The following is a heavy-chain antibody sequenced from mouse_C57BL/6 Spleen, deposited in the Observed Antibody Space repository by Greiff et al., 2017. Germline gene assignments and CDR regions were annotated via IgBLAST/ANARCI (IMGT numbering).Heavy chain of an antibody. CDR3: AREKNYGSSPWFDD. J-gene: IGHJ2*01. D-gene: IGHD1-1*01. V-gene: IGHV1-81*01. CDR1: GYTFTSYG. Sequence: VQLQQSGAELARPGASVKLSCTASGYTFTSYGISWVKQRTGQGLEWIGEIYPRSGNTYYNEKFKGKATLTADKSSSTAYMQLSSLTAEDSAVYYCAREKNYGSSPWFDDGGQGTTLTVSS. CDR2: IYPRSGNT.